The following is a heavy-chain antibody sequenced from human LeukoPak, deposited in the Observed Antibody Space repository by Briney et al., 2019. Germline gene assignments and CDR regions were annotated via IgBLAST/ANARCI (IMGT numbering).Heavy chain of an antibody. V-gene: IGHV4-38-2*02. CDR1: GYSISSGYH. CDR2: IYHRGKS. CDR3: ARDSPNGVVGVDVQEGFDP. J-gene: IGHJ5*02. Sequence: SETLSLTCAVSGYSISSGYHRGWIRPPPGEGLEWIGSIYHRGKSYYNPSLKSRLTISLDTSKNQFSLKLTSVTAADTAVYYCARDSPNGVVGVDVQEGFDPWGQGTLVTVSS. D-gene: IGHD2-2*01.